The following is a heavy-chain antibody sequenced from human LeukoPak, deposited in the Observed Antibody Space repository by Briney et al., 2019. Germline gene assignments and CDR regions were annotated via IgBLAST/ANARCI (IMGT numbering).Heavy chain of an antibody. V-gene: IGHV1-2*02. CDR3: ARRLTTSQDLDY. CDR2: INPNSSDT. J-gene: IGHJ4*02. Sequence: ASVKVSCKASGYTFTGHYMYWVRQAPGQGLEWMGWINPNSSDTNYAQKFQGRVTMTRDTSISTAYMDLNRLTSDDTAVYYCARRLTTSQDLDYWGQGTLATVSS. CDR1: GYTFTGHY. D-gene: IGHD2-2*01.